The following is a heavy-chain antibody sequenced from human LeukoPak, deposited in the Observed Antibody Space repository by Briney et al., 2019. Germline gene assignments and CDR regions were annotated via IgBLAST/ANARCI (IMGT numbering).Heavy chain of an antibody. J-gene: IGHJ4*02. CDR2: INHSGST. CDR1: GGSFSGYY. CDR3: ARRIIAARPVPFDY. D-gene: IGHD6-6*01. V-gene: IGHV4-34*01. Sequence: PSETLSLTCAVYGGSFSGYYWSWIRQPPGKGLEWIGEINHSGSTNYNPSLKSRVTISVDTSKNQFSLKLSSVTAADTAVYYCARRIIAARPVPFDYWGQGTLVTVSS.